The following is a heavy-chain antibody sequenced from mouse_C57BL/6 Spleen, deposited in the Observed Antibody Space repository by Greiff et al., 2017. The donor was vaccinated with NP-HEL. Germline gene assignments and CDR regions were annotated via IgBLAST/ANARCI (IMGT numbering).Heavy chain of an antibody. CDR1: GYTFTSYT. CDR2: INPSSGYT. J-gene: IGHJ4*01. V-gene: IGHV1-4*01. CDR3: ARFYYGSSYSDYYARDY. D-gene: IGHD1-1*01. Sequence: VQLQQSGAELARPGASVKMSCKASGYTFTSYTMHWVKQRPGQGLEWIGYINPSSGYTKYNQKFKDKATLTADKSSSTAYMQLSSLTSEDSAVYYCARFYYGSSYSDYYARDYWGQGTSVTVSS.